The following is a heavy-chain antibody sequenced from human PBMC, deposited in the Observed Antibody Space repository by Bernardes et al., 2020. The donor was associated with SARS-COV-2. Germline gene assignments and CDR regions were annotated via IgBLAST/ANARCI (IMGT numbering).Heavy chain of an antibody. V-gene: IGHV3-13*04. CDR2: IGTLGDT. D-gene: IGHD3-3*01. J-gene: IGHJ3*02. CDR3: LRGFLRRASHDTFDI. Sequence: GGSLRLSCAAAGFTFSTYDMHWVRHTTGKGLEWVSGIGTLGDTYYADSVKGRFTISREDAKNSLYLQMNSLRAGDTAGYYCLRGFLRRASHDTFDIWGQGPLVTVSS. CDR1: GFTFSTYD.